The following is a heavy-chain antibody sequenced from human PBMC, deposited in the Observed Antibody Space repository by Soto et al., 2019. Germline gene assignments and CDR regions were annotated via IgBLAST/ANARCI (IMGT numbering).Heavy chain of an antibody. CDR3: ARGGGGAGTKRYYYYYMDV. CDR1: GGTFSSYT. J-gene: IGHJ6*03. Sequence: QVQLVQSGAEVKKPGSSVKVSCKASGGTFSSYTISWVRQAPGQGLEWMGRIIPILGIANYAQKFQGRVTITADKSTSTAYMELSSLRSEDTAAYYCARGGGGAGTKRYYYYYMDVWGKGTTVTVSS. V-gene: IGHV1-69*02. D-gene: IGHD6-19*01. CDR2: IIPILGIA.